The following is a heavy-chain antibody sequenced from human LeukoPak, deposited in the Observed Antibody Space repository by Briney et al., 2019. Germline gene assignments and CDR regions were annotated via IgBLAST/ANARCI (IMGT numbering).Heavy chain of an antibody. V-gene: IGHV3-53*01. CDR3: AREKKYCSTASCLDY. CDR1: GFTVTSSY. CDR2: IYSGGST. D-gene: IGHD2-2*01. Sequence: GGSLRLSCAASGFTVTSSYMNWVRQAPGKGLEWVSVIYSGGSTYYADSVKGRFTISRDNSKNTLYLQMNSLRAEDTAVYYCAREKKYCSTASCLDYWGQGTLVTVSS. J-gene: IGHJ4*02.